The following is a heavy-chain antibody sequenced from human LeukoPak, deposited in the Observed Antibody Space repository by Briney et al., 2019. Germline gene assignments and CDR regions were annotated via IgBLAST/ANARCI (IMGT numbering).Heavy chain of an antibody. CDR2: INQDGRVK. Sequence: PGGSLRLSCAASGFTFDKYWMAWVRQAPGKGLEWVAQINQDGRVKHYVDSVKGRFTISRDNAKNLLSLQMSSLRAEDTAVYYCARGSDYSNGNSYEDDFEYWGQGTLVTVSS. CDR3: ARGSDYSNGNSYEDDFEY. CDR1: GFTFDKYW. J-gene: IGHJ4*02. D-gene: IGHD2-8*01. V-gene: IGHV3-7*01.